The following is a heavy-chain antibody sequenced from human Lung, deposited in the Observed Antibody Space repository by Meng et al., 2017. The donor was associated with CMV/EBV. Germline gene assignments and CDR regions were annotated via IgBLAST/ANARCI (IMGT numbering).Heavy chain of an antibody. CDR3: ASLYCGADCYLYN. CDR2: IKQDGSQT. D-gene: IGHD2-21*01. V-gene: IGHV3-7*01. J-gene: IGHJ4*02. Sequence: GGSLRLXCAASGFTFSTDWMTWVRQAPGKGLEWVAYIKQDGSQTSYVDSVQGRFTISRDNAKNSLYLQMDSLRAEDTAVYYCASLYCGADCYLYNWGQGTLVTVS. CDR1: GFTFSTDW.